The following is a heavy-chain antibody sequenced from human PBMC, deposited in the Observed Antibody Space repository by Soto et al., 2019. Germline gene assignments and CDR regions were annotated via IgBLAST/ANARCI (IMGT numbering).Heavy chain of an antibody. Sequence: SETLSLTCAVYGGSFSGYYWSWIRQPPGKGLEWIGEINHSGSTNYNPSLKSRVTISVDTSKNQFSLRLSSVTAADTAVYYCARGSSGEWLLYRYGTAFDYWGQGTLVTVSS. D-gene: IGHD3-3*01. J-gene: IGHJ4*02. CDR1: GGSFSGYY. CDR2: INHSGST. CDR3: ARGSSGEWLLYRYGTAFDY. V-gene: IGHV4-34*01.